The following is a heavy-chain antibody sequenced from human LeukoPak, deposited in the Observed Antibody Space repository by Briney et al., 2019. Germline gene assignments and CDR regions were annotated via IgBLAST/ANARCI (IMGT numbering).Heavy chain of an antibody. CDR1: GGSISSGGYY. V-gene: IGHV4-61*08. D-gene: IGHD2-2*01. Sequence: PSETLSLTCTVSGGSISSGGYYWSWIRQPPGKGLEWIGYIYTSGSTNYNPSLKSRVTISVDTSKNQFSLKLSSVTAADTAVYYCARLYCSSTSCHLGVDYWGQGTLVTVSS. J-gene: IGHJ4*02. CDR2: IYTSGST. CDR3: ARLYCSSTSCHLGVDY.